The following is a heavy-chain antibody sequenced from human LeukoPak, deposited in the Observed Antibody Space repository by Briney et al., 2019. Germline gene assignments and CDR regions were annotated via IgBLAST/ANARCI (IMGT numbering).Heavy chain of an antibody. D-gene: IGHD2-15*01. J-gene: IGHJ4*02. CDR1: GGSFSGYY. CDR3: ARRIGSFDY. V-gene: IGHV4-34*01. CDR2: INHSGST. Sequence: PSETLSLTCAVYGGSFSGYYWSWIRQPPGKGLEWIGEINHSGSTNYNPSLKSRVTISVDTSKNQFSLKLSSATAADTAVYYCARRIGSFDYWGQGTLVTVSS.